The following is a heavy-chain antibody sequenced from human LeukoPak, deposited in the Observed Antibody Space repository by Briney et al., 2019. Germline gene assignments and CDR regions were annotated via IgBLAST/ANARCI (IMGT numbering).Heavy chain of an antibody. CDR2: IIPIFGTA. D-gene: IGHD3-22*01. CDR3: ARYYYDSSGYSQYYFDY. Sequence: SXKASGGTFSSYAISWVRQAPGQGLEWMGGIIPIFGTANYAQKFQGRVTITTDESTGTAYMELSSLRSEDTAVYYCARYYYDSSGYSQYYFDYWGQGTLVTVSS. J-gene: IGHJ4*02. V-gene: IGHV1-69*05. CDR1: GGTFSSYA.